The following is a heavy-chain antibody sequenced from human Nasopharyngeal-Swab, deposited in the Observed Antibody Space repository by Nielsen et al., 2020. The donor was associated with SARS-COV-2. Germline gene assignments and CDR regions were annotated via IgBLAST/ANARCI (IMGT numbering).Heavy chain of an antibody. D-gene: IGHD1-26*01. J-gene: IGHJ4*02. CDR3: AKPASGSYFGDFDY. CDR2: ISYDGSNK. V-gene: IGHV3-30*18. CDR1: GFTFSSYG. Sequence: GESLKISCAASGFTFSSYGMHWVRQAPGKGLEWVAVISYDGSNKYYADSVKGRFTISRDNSKNTLYLQMNSLRAEDTAVYYCAKPASGSYFGDFDYWGQGTLVTVSS.